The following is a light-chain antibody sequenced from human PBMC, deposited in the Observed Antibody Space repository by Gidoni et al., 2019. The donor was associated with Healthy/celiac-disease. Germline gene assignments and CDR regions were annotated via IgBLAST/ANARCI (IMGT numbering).Light chain of an antibody. CDR1: RGSIASNY. V-gene: IGLV6-57*01. CDR2: EDN. J-gene: IGLJ2*01. CDR3: QSYDSSNKDVV. Sequence: NFMLTQPHSVSEYPGKTVTISCTRSRGSIASNYVQWYQQRPGSSPTTVIYEDNQRPSGVPDRFSGSIDSSSNSASLTISGLKTEDEADYYCQSYDSSNKDVVFGGGTKLTVL.